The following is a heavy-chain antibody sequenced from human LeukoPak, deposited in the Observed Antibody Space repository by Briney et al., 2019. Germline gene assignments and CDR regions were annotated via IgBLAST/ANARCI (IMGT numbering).Heavy chain of an antibody. J-gene: IGHJ4*02. CDR2: IIPIFGTA. D-gene: IGHD3-3*01. CDR3: ATNSGVVITYYFDY. CDR1: GGTFSSYA. V-gene: IGHV1-69*05. Sequence: SVKVSCKASGGTFSSYAISWVRQAPGQGLEWMGRIIPIFGTANYAQKFQGRVTITTDESTSTAYMELSSLRSEDTAVYYCATNSGVVITYYFDYWGQGTLATVSS.